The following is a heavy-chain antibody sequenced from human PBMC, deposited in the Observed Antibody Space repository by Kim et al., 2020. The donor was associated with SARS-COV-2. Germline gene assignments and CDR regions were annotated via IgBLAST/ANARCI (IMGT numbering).Heavy chain of an antibody. Sequence: SETLFLTCTVSGGSISSSSYYWGWIRQPPGKGLEWIGSIYYSGSTYYNPSLKSRVTISVDTSKNQFSLKLSSVTAADTAVYYCARQEMTDIVVVVAAFDYWGQGTLVTVSS. V-gene: IGHV4-39*01. CDR3: ARQEMTDIVVVVAAFDY. J-gene: IGHJ4*02. CDR2: IYYSGST. D-gene: IGHD2-15*01. CDR1: GGSISSSSYY.